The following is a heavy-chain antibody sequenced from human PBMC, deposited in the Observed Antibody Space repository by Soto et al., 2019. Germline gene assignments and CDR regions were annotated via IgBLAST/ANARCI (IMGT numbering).Heavy chain of an antibody. D-gene: IGHD6-13*01. Sequence: ASVKVSCKASGYTFTSYYMHWVRQAPGQGLEWMGIINPSGGSTSYAQKFQGRVTMTRDTSTSTVYMELSSLRSEDTAVYYCARGDSSSWYYYYGMDVWGQGTTVTVSS. J-gene: IGHJ6*02. V-gene: IGHV1-46*01. CDR1: GYTFTSYY. CDR3: ARGDSSSWYYYYGMDV. CDR2: INPSGGST.